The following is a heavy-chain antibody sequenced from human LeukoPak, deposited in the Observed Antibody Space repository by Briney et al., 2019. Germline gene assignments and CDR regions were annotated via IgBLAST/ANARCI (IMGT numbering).Heavy chain of an antibody. D-gene: IGHD5-12*01. CDR2: MNPNSGNT. J-gene: IGHJ3*02. Sequence: EASVKVSCKASGYTFTSYDINWVRQATGQGLEWMGWMNPNSGNTGYAQKFQGRVTITRNTSISTVYMELSSLRSEDTAVYYCARGRATYAFDIWGQGTMVTVSS. CDR3: ARGRATYAFDI. V-gene: IGHV1-8*03. CDR1: GYTFTSYD.